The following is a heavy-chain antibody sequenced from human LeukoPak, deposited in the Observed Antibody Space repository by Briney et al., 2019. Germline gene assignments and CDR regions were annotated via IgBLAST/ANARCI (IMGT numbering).Heavy chain of an antibody. D-gene: IGHD3-3*01. CDR2: IYTSGST. CDR1: GGSISSGGYY. CDR3: ARHRRGEFGVVILDAFDI. J-gene: IGHJ3*02. Sequence: SETLSLTCTVSGGSISSGGYYWSWIRQPAGKGLEWIGRIYTSGSTNYNPSLKSRVTMSVDTSKNQFSLKLSSVTAADTAVYYCARHRRGEFGVVILDAFDIWGQGTMVTVSS. V-gene: IGHV4-61*02.